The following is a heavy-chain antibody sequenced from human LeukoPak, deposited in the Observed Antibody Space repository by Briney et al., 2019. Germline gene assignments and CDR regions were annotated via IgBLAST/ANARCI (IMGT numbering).Heavy chain of an antibody. CDR2: TSGDSKVI. Sequence: PGRSLRLSCAASGFTFSSYAMNWVRQAPGKGLEWVSFTSGDSKVIYYADSVKGRFTISRDNAKNSLYLQMNSLRADDTAVYYCGRDGGVAYGLDVWGQGTTVTVSS. J-gene: IGHJ6*02. V-gene: IGHV3-48*01. CDR1: GFTFSSYA. D-gene: IGHD3-3*01. CDR3: GRDGGVAYGLDV.